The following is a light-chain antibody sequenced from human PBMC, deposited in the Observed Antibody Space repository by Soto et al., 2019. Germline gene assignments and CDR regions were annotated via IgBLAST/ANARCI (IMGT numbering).Light chain of an antibody. CDR2: GAS. CDR1: QSVSSSY. V-gene: IGKV3-20*01. CDR3: QQYGSSPPAYT. J-gene: IGKJ2*01. Sequence: EIVLTQSPGTLSLYQGERATLSCRASQSVSSSYLAWYQQKPGQAPRLLIYGASSRATGIPDRFSGSGSGTDFTLTISRLEPEDFAVYYCQQYGSSPPAYTFGQGTKLEIK.